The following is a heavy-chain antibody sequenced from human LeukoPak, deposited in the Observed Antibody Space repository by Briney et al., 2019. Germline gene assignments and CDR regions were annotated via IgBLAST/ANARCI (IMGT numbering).Heavy chain of an antibody. D-gene: IGHD3-10*01. V-gene: IGHV1-69*05. CDR2: IIPIFGTA. CDR1: GGTFSSYA. Sequence: ASVKVSCKASGGTFSSYAISWVRQAPGQGLEWMGGIIPIFGTANYAQKFQGRVTITTDESTSTAYMELSSLRSEDTAVYYCASSGKDQLPAYCYYMDVWGKGTTVTVSS. CDR3: ASSGKDQLPAYCYYMDV. J-gene: IGHJ6*03.